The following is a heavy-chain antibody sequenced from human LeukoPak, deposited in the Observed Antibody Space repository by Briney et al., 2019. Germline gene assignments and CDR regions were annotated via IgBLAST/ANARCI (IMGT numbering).Heavy chain of an antibody. Sequence: SETLSLTCSFSGGSIRGGGYYWGWVRQPPGKGLEWITSLYSNGNTFYNPSLKSRVTISEESSKSQFSLKLRTVTAADTAVYFCWRAADHWGQGILVTVSS. CDR1: GGSIRGGGYY. J-gene: IGHJ4*02. V-gene: IGHV4-39*01. CDR2: LYSNGNT. CDR3: WRAADH.